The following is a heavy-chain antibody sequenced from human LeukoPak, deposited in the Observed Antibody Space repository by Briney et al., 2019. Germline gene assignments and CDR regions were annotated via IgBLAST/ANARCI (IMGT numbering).Heavy chain of an antibody. CDR2: VYPDGRST. CDR1: KFTFSVHA. J-gene: IGHJ4*02. CDR3: VKERSSHYFDY. V-gene: IGHV3-33*06. Sequence: PGESLRLSCAASKFTFSVHAMHWVRQAPGGGLEWVAIVYPDGRSTSYAESVKGRFTISRDNSNNTLYLEMNSLRAEDTAVYYCVKERSSHYFDYWGQGILVTVSS.